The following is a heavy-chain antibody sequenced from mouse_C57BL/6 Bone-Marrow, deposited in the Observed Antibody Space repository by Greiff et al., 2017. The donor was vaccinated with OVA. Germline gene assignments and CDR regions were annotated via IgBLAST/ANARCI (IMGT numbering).Heavy chain of an antibody. CDR1: GFTFSSYG. J-gene: IGHJ3*01. CDR2: ISSGGSYT. V-gene: IGHV5-6*01. D-gene: IGHD2-5*01. CDR3: ARRDYSNWFAY. Sequence: EVKLMESGGDLVKPGGSLKLSCAASGFTFSSYGMSWVRQTPDKRLEWVATISSGGSYTYYPDSVKGRFTISRDNAKNTLYLQMSSLKSEDTAMYYCARRDYSNWFAYRGQGTLVTVSA.